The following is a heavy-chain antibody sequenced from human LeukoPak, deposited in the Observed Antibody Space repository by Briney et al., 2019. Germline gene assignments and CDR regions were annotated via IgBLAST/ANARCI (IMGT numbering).Heavy chain of an antibody. CDR3: ASLPPARSSDWYLGGY. V-gene: IGHV3-21*01. J-gene: IGHJ4*02. Sequence: GGSLRLSCAASGFTFSSYNMNWVRQAPGKGLEWVSFISSSSSYIYYADSVKGRFTISRDNSKNTLYLQMNSLRAEDTAVYYCASLPPARSSDWYLGGYWGQGTLVTVSS. D-gene: IGHD6-19*01. CDR2: ISSSSSYI. CDR1: GFTFSSYN.